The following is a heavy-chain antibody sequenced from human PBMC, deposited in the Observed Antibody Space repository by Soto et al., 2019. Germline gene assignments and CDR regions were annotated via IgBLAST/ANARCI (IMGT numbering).Heavy chain of an antibody. D-gene: IGHD6-19*01. CDR1: GFTFSSYS. V-gene: IGHV3-21*01. Sequence: PGGSLRLSCAASGFTFSSYSMNWVRQAPGKGLEWVSSISSSSSYIYYADSVKGRFTISRDNAKNSLYLQMNSLRAEDTAVYYCARGTPDYSSGWYRPPGFDYWGQGTLVTVSS. CDR2: ISSSSSYI. J-gene: IGHJ4*02. CDR3: ARGTPDYSSGWYRPPGFDY.